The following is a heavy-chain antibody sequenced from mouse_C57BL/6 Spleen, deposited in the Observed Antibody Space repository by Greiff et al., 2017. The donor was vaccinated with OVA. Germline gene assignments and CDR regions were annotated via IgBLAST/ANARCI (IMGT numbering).Heavy chain of an antibody. V-gene: IGHV2-5*01. J-gene: IGHJ4*01. CDR2: IWRGGST. Sequence: QVQLQQSGPGLVQPSQSLSITCTVSGFSLTSYGVHWVRQSPGKGLEWLGVIWRGGSTDYNAAFMSRLSITKDNSKSQVFFKMNSLQADDTAIYYGAKNSITGGSSFYAMDYWGQGTSVTVSS. CDR1: GFSLTSYG. CDR3: AKNSITGGSSFYAMDY. D-gene: IGHD1-1*01.